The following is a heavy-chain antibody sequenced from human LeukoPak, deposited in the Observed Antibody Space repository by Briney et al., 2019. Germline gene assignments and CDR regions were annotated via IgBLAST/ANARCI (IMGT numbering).Heavy chain of an antibody. CDR1: GGSFSGYY. V-gene: IGHV4-59*01. CDR3: ARASLPNGYFDY. J-gene: IGHJ4*02. CDR2: IYYSGST. D-gene: IGHD2-8*01. Sequence: SETLSLTCAVYGGSFSGYYWSWIRQTPGKGLEWIGYIYYSGSTNYNPSLKSRVTISVDTSKNQFSLKLSSVTAADTAVYYCARASLPNGYFDYWGQGTLVTVSS.